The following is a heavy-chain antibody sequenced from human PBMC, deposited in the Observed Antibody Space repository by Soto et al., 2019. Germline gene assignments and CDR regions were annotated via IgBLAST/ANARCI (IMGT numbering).Heavy chain of an antibody. CDR3: ARALFYSDSGGYYFGFDY. CDR1: GFSLTDTRMG. J-gene: IGHJ4*02. V-gene: IGHV2-26*01. Sequence: GPTLVNPTETLTLTCSVSGFSLTDTRMGVSWIRQAPGKALEWLAHIISNDDKSYSTSLKSRLTISKDTSKSEVVLRMTNMDPVDTGRYYCARALFYSDSGGYYFGFDYGGPGTLVTVSS. CDR2: IISNDDK. D-gene: IGHD3-22*01.